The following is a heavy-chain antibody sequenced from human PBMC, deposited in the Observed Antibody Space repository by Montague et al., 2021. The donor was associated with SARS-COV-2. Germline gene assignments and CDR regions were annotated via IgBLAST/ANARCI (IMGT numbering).Heavy chain of an antibody. Sequence: SLRLSCAASGFAFNNFVMTWVRQAPGKGLEWVSSIFGSGAGTYYADSVKGRFTISRDNSKNTLYLQMNSLRAEDTAKYYCAKQPGAGAVVYWYFDLWGRGTVVSVSS. CDR1: GFAFNNFV. CDR3: AKQPGAGAVVYWYFDL. D-gene: IGHD6-19*01. CDR2: IFGSGAGT. V-gene: IGHV3-23*01. J-gene: IGHJ2*01.